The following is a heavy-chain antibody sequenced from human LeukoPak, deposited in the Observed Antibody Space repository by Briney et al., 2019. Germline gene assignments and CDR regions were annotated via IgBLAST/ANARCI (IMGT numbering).Heavy chain of an antibody. CDR3: ARDSHIVVVTAIQYYFDY. CDR2: ISSSGSTI. J-gene: IGHJ4*02. V-gene: IGHV3-11*04. D-gene: IGHD2-21*02. Sequence: PGGSLRLSCAASGFTFSDYYMSWIRQAPGKGLEWVSYISSSGSTIYYADSVKGRFTISRDNAKNSLYLQMNSLRAEDTAVYYCARDSHIVVVTAIQYYFDYWGQGTLVTVSS. CDR1: GFTFSDYY.